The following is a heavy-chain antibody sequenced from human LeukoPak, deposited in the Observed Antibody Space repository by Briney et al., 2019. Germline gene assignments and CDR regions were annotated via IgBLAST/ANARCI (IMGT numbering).Heavy chain of an antibody. CDR1: GYTVTSYC. V-gene: IGHV1-46*01. J-gene: IGHJ6*02. Sequence: GASVKVSCKASGYTVTSYCMHWVRQAPGQGLEWMAILNPSGGSSNYAQKFQGRATLTRATSTGTVYMELSSLRSEDTAVYYCASVYKHGMDVWGQGTTVIVSS. CDR3: ASVYKHGMDV. D-gene: IGHD5-24*01. CDR2: LNPSGGSS.